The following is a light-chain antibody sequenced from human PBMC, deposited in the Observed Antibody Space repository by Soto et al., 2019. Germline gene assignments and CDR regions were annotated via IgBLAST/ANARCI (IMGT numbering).Light chain of an antibody. CDR2: DVS. J-gene: IGLJ2*01. CDR1: SSDIGGYDF. Sequence: QSVLTQPASVSGSRGQSITLSCTGTSSDIGGYDFVSWYQRYPGKAPKLIIYDVSNRPSGVSNRFSGSKSGNPASLTISGLQPEDEADYYCTSYASNSTHVVFAGGTKLTVL. CDR3: TSYASNSTHVV. V-gene: IGLV2-14*01.